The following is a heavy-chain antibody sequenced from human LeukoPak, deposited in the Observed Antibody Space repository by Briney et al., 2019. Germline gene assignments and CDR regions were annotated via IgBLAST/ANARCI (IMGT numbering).Heavy chain of an antibody. J-gene: IGHJ4*02. CDR2: INAGNGNT. V-gene: IGHV1-3*01. CDR3: ARGIAVAGNYFDY. D-gene: IGHD6-19*01. Sequence: GASVKVSCKASGYTFTSYTMHWVRQAPGQRLEWMGWINAGNGNTKYSQKFQGRVTITRDTSASTAYMELSRLRPEDTAVYYCARGIAVAGNYFDYWGQGTLVTVSS. CDR1: GYTFTSYT.